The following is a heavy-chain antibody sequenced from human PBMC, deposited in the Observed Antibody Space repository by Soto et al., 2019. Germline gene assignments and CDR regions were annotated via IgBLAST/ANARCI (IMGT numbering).Heavy chain of an antibody. J-gene: IGHJ3*02. CDR1: GYPFTSYG. D-gene: IGHD6-13*01. CDR3: ARGLSSSLISAFDI. CDR2: XXAXXGXX. Sequence: GASVKVSCKASGYPFTSYGISLVRQAPGQGLEWXGWXXAXXGXXXXXQXXXGRVTMTTDTSTSTAYMELRSLRSDDTAVYYCARGLSSSLISAFDIWGQGTMVTVSS. V-gene: IGHV1-18*01.